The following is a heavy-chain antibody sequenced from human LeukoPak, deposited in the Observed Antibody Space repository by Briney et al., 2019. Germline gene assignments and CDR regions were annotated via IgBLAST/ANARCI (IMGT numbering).Heavy chain of an antibody. D-gene: IGHD2-2*01. CDR1: GFTFSSYS. Sequence: GSLRLSCAASGFTFSSYSMNWVRQAPGKGLEWVSSISSSSSYIYYADSVKGRFTISRDNAKNSLYLQMNSLRAEDTAVYYCARAGYCSSTSCYPQGSDDYWGQGTLVTVSS. J-gene: IGHJ4*02. CDR3: ARAGYCSSTSCYPQGSDDY. V-gene: IGHV3-21*01. CDR2: ISSSSSYI.